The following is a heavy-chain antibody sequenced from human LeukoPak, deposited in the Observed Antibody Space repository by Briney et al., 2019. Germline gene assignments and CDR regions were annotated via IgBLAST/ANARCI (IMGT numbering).Heavy chain of an antibody. V-gene: IGHV4-34*01. D-gene: IGHD6-25*01. CDR2: INHSGST. Sequence: SETLSLTCAVYGGSFSGYYWSWIRQPPGKGLEWIGEINHSGSTNYNPSLKSRVTISVDTSKNQFSLKLSSVTAADTAVYYCARDHIAATYYYYYMDVWGKGTTVTVSS. CDR3: ARDHIAATYYYYYMDV. CDR1: GGSFSGYY. J-gene: IGHJ6*03.